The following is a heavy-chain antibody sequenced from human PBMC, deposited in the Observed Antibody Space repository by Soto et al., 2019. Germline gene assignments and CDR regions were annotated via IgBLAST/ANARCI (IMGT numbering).Heavy chain of an antibody. Sequence: GGSLRLSCAASGFTFSSYAMSWVRQAPGKGLEWVSAISGSGGSTYYADSVKGRFTISRDNSKNTLYLQMNSLRAEDTAVYYCAKVLGSSGYYGGTGYYWGKGTLVTVSS. D-gene: IGHD3-22*01. J-gene: IGHJ4*02. CDR3: AKVLGSSGYYGGTGYY. CDR2: ISGSGGST. CDR1: GFTFSSYA. V-gene: IGHV3-23*01.